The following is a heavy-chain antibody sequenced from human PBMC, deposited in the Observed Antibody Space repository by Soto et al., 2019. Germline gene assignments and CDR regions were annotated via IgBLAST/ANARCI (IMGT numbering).Heavy chain of an antibody. J-gene: IGHJ4*02. CDR3: TRVGGYYGDYPNFDY. CDR2: IYYTGTT. D-gene: IGHD4-17*01. CDR1: GSSISPYY. V-gene: IGHV4-59*01. Sequence: PSETLSLTCTVPGSSISPYYWSWIRQPPGKGLEWIGYIYYTGTTKYNPSLRGRVTLSLGTSRNQLSLRLSSVTAADTAVYYCTRVGGYYGDYPNFDYWGPGTLVTVSS.